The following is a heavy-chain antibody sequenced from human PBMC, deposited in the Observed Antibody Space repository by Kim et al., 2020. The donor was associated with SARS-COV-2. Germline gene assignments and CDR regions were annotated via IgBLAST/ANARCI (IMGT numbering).Heavy chain of an antibody. D-gene: IGHD3-3*01. V-gene: IGHV7-4-1*02. CDR2: INTNTGNP. Sequence: ASVKVFCKASGYTFTSYAMNWVRQAPGQGLEWMGWINTNTGNPTYAQGFTGRFVFSLDTSVSTAYLQISSLKAEDTAVYYCARASGVTIFGVVIKPPYGMDIWGQGTTVTVSS. CDR3: ARASGVTIFGVVIKPPYGMDI. J-gene: IGHJ6*02. CDR1: GYTFTSYA.